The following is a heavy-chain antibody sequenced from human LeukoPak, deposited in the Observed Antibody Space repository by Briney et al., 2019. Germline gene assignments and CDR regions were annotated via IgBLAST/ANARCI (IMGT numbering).Heavy chain of an antibody. V-gene: IGHV3-53*01. J-gene: IGHJ4*02. CDR2: IYSGGST. CDR1: GFTVSSNY. CDR3: ARRRDGYNSLVY. Sequence: PGGSLRLSCAASGFTVSSNYTSWVRQAPGKGLEWVSVIYSGGSTYYADSVKGRFTISRDNSKNTLYLQMNSLRAEDTAVYYCARRRDGYNSLVYWGQGTLVTVSS. D-gene: IGHD5-24*01.